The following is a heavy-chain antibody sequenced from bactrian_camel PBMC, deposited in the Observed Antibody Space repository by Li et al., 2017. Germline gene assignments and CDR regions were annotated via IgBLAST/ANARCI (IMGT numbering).Heavy chain of an antibody. CDR3: ANDPLFQGGPY. CDR1: GYTYSAYC. D-gene: IGHD3*01. Sequence: HVQLVESGGGSVQPGGSLTLSCVVSGYTYSAYCMGWFKERERVAAIDSDENSVYADSVKGRYTISRDNAKNTLYLQMSSLKPEDTAMYYCANDPLFQGGPYWGQGTQVTVS. V-gene: IGHV3S1*01. CDR2: IDSDENS. J-gene: IGHJ4*01.